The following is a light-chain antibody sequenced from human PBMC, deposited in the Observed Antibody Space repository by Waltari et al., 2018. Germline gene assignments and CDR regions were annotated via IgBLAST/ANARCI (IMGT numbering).Light chain of an antibody. Sequence: QSVLTQPPSVSGTPGQRVTISCSGSTSNIGAGHDVHWYQHLPGTAPKLLIYGNNNRPVGVPDRFSGSKSGTSASLAITGLQADDEADYFCQSFDNMLSGGVVFGGGTKLAVL. J-gene: IGLJ2*01. V-gene: IGLV1-40*01. CDR3: QSFDNMLSGGVV. CDR1: TSNIGAGHD. CDR2: GNN.